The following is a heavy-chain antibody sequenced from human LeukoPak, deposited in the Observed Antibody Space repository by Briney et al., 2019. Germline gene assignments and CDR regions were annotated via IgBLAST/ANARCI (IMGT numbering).Heavy chain of an antibody. CDR1: GGSISSYY. Sequence: SETLSLTCTVSGGSISSYYWSWIRQPAGKGLEWIGRIYTSGSTNYNPSLKSRVTMSADTSKNQFSLKLSSVTAADTAVYYCARLHDSLDAFDIWGQGTMVTVSS. CDR2: IYTSGST. V-gene: IGHV4-4*07. J-gene: IGHJ3*02. D-gene: IGHD2-15*01. CDR3: ARLHDSLDAFDI.